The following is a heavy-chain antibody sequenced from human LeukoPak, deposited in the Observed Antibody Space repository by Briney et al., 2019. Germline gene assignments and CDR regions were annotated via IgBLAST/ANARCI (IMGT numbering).Heavy chain of an antibody. CDR2: INWNGGST. J-gene: IGHJ1*01. Sequence: GGSLRLSCAASGFTFDDYGMSWVRQAPGKGLEWVSGINWNGGSTGYADSVKGRFTISRDNSKNTLYLQMGSLRAEDMAVYYCARAPYDGFGAEYFQHWGQGTLVTVSS. CDR1: GFTFDDYG. D-gene: IGHD3-22*01. CDR3: ARAPYDGFGAEYFQH. V-gene: IGHV3-20*04.